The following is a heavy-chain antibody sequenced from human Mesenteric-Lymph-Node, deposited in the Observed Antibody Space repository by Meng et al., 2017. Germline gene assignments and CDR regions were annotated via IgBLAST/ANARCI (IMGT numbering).Heavy chain of an antibody. V-gene: IGHV6-1*01. Sequence: QQSGPGLVKPPHPLSPPLAAPGDSFSTNSAAWNWIRQSPSGGLEWLGRTYYKSKWYNDYAESVKSRITINPDTSKNQFSLQLNSVTPEDTAVYYCGRQYGDYRGTFDYWGQGTLVTVSS. D-gene: IGHD4-17*01. CDR1: GDSFSTNSAA. CDR3: GRQYGDYRGTFDY. J-gene: IGHJ4*02. CDR2: TYYKSKWYN.